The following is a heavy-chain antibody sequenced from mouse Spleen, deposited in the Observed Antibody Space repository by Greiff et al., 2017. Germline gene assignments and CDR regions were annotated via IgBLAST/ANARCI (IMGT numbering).Heavy chain of an antibody. J-gene: IGHJ2*01. CDR3: ARRGYDGYYGYYFDY. Sequence: QVQLQQSGAELMKPGASVKPSCKATGYTFTGYWIEWVKQRPGHGLEWIGEILPGSGSTNYNEKFKGKATFTADTSSNTAYMQLSSLTTEDSAIYYCARRGYDGYYGYYFDYWGQGTTLTVSS. V-gene: IGHV1-9*01. CDR1: GYTFTGYW. CDR2: ILPGSGST. D-gene: IGHD2-3*01.